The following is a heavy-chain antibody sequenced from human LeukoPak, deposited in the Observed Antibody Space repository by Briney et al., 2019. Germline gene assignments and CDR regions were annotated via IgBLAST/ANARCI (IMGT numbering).Heavy chain of an antibody. J-gene: IGHJ4*02. Sequence: PSETLSLTCTVSGGSTSSYYWSWIRQPPGKGLEWIGYIYYTGSTYYNPSLKSRVSISLDTSKNQFSLKLSSVTAADTAVYYCARRIVTAGIDFDCWGQGTLVTVSS. D-gene: IGHD2-2*01. V-gene: IGHV4-59*08. CDR3: ARRIVTAGIDFDC. CDR1: GGSTSSYY. CDR2: IYYTGST.